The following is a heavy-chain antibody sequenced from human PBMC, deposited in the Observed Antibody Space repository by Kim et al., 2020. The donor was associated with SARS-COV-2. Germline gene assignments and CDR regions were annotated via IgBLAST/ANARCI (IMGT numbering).Heavy chain of an antibody. Sequence: LSLTCAASGFTFSSYAMHWVRQAPGKGLEWVAVISYDGSNKYYADSVKGRFTISRDNSKNTLYLQMNSLRAEETAVYYCARGHSGSYYGWFDPWGQG. CDR3: ARGHSGSYYGWFDP. D-gene: IGHD1-26*01. V-gene: IGHV3-30*04. CDR2: ISYDGSNK. CDR1: GFTFSSYA. J-gene: IGHJ5*02.